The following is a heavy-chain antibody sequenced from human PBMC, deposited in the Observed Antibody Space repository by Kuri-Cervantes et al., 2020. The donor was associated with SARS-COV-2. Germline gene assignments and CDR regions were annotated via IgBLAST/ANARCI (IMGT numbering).Heavy chain of an antibody. CDR2: IDWDDDK. Sequence: SGPTLVKLTQTLTLTCTFSGFSLSTSGMRVSWIRQPPGKALEWLARIDWDDDKYYSTSLKTRLSISKDTSKNQVVLTMTNMDPVDTATYYCAQMSPRLGIYYYGMDVWGQGTTVTVSS. CDR1: GFSLSTSGMR. J-gene: IGHJ6*02. D-gene: IGHD7-27*01. V-gene: IGHV2-70*04. CDR3: AQMSPRLGIYYYGMDV.